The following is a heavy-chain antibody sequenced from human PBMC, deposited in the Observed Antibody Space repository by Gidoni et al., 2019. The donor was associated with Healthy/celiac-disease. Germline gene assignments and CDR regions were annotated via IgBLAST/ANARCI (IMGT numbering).Heavy chain of an antibody. CDR3: ARHLPAYGGKEADFDY. D-gene: IGHD4-17*01. V-gene: IGHV5-10-1*01. Sequence: EVQLVQSGAEVKKLGESLRISCKGSGYSFTSYWISWVRQMPGKGLEWMGRIDPSDSYTNYSPSFQGHVTISADKSISTAYLQWSSLKASDTAMYYCARHLPAYGGKEADFDYWGQGTLVTVSS. CDR1: GYSFTSYW. CDR2: IDPSDSYT. J-gene: IGHJ4*02.